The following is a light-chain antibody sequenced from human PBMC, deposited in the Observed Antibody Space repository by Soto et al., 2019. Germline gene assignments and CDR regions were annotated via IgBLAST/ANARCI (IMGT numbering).Light chain of an antibody. V-gene: IGKV3-15*01. CDR1: QSVNSN. Sequence: EIVMTQSPVILSVSPGERATLSCRASQSVNSNLAWYQQKPGRAPRLLIYGASTRVSGIPARFSGSGSGTEFTLTISSLQSEDFAVYYCQQYDNWPPMTFGQGTKVEIK. CDR3: QQYDNWPPMT. J-gene: IGKJ1*01. CDR2: GAS.